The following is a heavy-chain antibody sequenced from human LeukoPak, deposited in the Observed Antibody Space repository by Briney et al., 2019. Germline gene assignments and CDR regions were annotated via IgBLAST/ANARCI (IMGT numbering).Heavy chain of an antibody. V-gene: IGHV4-34*01. CDR3: ARGRRQLWSKGFDY. J-gene: IGHJ4*02. CDR2: INHSGST. CDR1: GGSFSGYY. D-gene: IGHD5-18*01. Sequence: SETLSLTCAVYGGSFSGYYWSWIRQPPGKGLEWIGEINHSGSTNYNPSLKSRVTISVDTSKNRFSLKLSSVTAADTAVYYCARGRRQLWSKGFDYWGQGTLVTVSS.